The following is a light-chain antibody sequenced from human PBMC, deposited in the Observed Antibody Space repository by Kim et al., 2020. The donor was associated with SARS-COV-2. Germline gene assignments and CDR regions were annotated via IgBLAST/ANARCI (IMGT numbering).Light chain of an antibody. CDR3: QVWDSSSDHPV. J-gene: IGLJ3*02. V-gene: IGLV3-21*04. CDR2: YDS. CDR1: NIGSKS. Sequence: SSELTQPPSVSVAPGKTARITCGGNNIGSKSVHWYQQKPGQAPVLVIYYDSDRPSGIPERFSGSNSGNTATLTISRVEAWDEADYYCQVWDSSSDHPVFGGGTQLTVL.